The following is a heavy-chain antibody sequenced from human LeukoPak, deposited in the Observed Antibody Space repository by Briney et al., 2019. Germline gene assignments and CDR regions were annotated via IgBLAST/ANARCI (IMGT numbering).Heavy chain of an antibody. Sequence: GRSLRLSCAASGFTFDDYAMHWVRHAPGKGLEWVSGISWNSGSIGYADSVKGRFTISRDNAKNSLYLQMNSLRAEDTAVYYWARAGAPMITFGGVIVGPDYFDYWGQGTLVTVSS. D-gene: IGHD3-16*02. CDR2: ISWNSGSI. J-gene: IGHJ4*02. V-gene: IGHV3-9*01. CDR1: GFTFDDYA. CDR3: ARAGAPMITFGGVIVGPDYFDY.